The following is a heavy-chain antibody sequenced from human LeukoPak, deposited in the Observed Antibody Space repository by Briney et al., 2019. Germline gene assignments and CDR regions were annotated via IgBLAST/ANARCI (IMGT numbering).Heavy chain of an antibody. V-gene: IGHV1-2*02. CDR3: VRGDGGTVTTYDYFDY. CDR2: INPNSGGT. J-gene: IGHJ4*02. CDR1: GYTFTGYY. D-gene: IGHD4-17*01. Sequence: ASVKVSCKASGYTFTGYYMHWVRPAPGQGLEWMGWINPNSGGTNYAQKFQGRVTMTRDTSISTAYMELSRLRSDDTAVYYCVRGDGGTVTTYDYFDYWGQGTLVTVSS.